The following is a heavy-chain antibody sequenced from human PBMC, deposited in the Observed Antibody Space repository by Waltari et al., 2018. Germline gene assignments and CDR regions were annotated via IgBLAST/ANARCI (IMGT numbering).Heavy chain of an antibody. Sequence: QVQLVESGGGVVQPGRSLRLSCAASGFTFSSYAMHWVRQAPGKGLEWVAVISYDGSNKYYADSVKGRFTISRDNSKNTLYLQMNSLRAEDTAVYYCARDGMDYYNWFDPWGQGTLVTVSS. CDR3: ARDGMDYYNWFDP. CDR1: GFTFSSYA. CDR2: ISYDGSNK. J-gene: IGHJ5*02. D-gene: IGHD3-10*01. V-gene: IGHV3-30*01.